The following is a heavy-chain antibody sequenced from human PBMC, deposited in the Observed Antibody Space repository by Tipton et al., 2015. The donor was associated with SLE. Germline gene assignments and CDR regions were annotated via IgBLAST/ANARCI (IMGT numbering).Heavy chain of an antibody. V-gene: IGHV3-66*02. CDR2: IYSGGST. CDR1: GFTVSSNY. J-gene: IGHJ4*02. D-gene: IGHD6-19*01. Sequence: GSLRLSCAASGFTVSSNYMSWVRQAPGKGLEWVSVIYSGGSTYYADSVKGRFTISRDNSKNTLYLQMNSLRAEDTAVYYCARGEQWLTYYFDYWGQGTLVTVSS. CDR3: ARGEQWLTYYFDY.